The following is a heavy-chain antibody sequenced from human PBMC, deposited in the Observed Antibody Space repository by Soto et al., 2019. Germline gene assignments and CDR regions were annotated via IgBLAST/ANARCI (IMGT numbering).Heavy chain of an antibody. J-gene: IGHJ4*02. CDR3: AKVGCSSTSCYVEPYYFDY. V-gene: IGHV3-23*01. Sequence: EVQLLESGGGLVQPGGSLRLSCAASGFTFSSYAMSWVRQAPGKGLEWVSAISGSGGSTYYADSVKGRFTISRDNSKNTLYLQMNSPRAEDTAVYYCAKVGCSSTSCYVEPYYFDYWGQGTLVTVSS. D-gene: IGHD2-2*01. CDR2: ISGSGGST. CDR1: GFTFSSYA.